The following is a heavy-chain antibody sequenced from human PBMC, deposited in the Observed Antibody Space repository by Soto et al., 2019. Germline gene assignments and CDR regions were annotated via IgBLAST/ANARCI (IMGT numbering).Heavy chain of an antibody. CDR1: GFTFTDYA. D-gene: IGHD1-1*01. J-gene: IGHJ5*02. CDR2: ISGRGGST. Sequence: GGSLRLSCAASGFTFTDYAMNWVRQSPGRGLEWVSTISGRGGSTYYADSVKGRFTISRDNSKNTLYLQMNSLRAEDTAVYYCAKDHYLERRGYNWFDPWGQGTLVTVSS. CDR3: AKDHYLERRGYNWFDP. V-gene: IGHV3-23*01.